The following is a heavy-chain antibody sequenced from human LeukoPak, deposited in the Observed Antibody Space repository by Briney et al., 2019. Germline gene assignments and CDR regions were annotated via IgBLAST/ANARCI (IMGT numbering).Heavy chain of an antibody. V-gene: IGHV4-59*01. CDR2: IYYSGNT. CDR3: AKDGVWIGEKKANMDI. CDR1: GGSISSYY. D-gene: IGHD3-10*01. J-gene: IGHJ6*03. Sequence: PSETLSLTCTVSGGSISSYYWSWIRQSPGKGLEWIGYIYYSGNTNYNPSLKSRVTISVDTSKNQFSLKLNSVTAADTAVYYCAKDGVWIGEKKANMDIWGKGTTV.